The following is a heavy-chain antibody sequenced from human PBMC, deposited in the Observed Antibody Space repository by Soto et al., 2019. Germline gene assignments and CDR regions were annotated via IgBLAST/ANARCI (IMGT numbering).Heavy chain of an antibody. Sequence: SETLSLTCAVYGGSFSGYYWSWIRQPPGKGLEWIGEINHSGSTNYNPSLKSRVTISVDTSKNQFSLKLSSVTAADTAVYYCARGKKFWGYGMDVWGQGTTVTVSS. D-gene: IGHD7-27*01. J-gene: IGHJ6*02. V-gene: IGHV4-34*01. CDR1: GGSFSGYY. CDR3: ARGKKFWGYGMDV. CDR2: INHSGST.